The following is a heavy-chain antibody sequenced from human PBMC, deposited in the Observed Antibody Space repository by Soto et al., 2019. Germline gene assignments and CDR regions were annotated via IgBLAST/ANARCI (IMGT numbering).Heavy chain of an antibody. V-gene: IGHV1-69*06. CDR3: ARAEGSGGTQEYYYGMDV. D-gene: IGHD3-10*01. Sequence: QVQLVQSGAEVKKPGSSVKVSCKASGGTFSSYAISWVRQAPGQGLEWMGGIIPIFGTANYAQKFQGRVTITADKSASRAYREVSSLRSEDTAVYYCARAEGSGGTQEYYYGMDVWGQGTTVTVSS. CDR2: IIPIFGTA. J-gene: IGHJ6*02. CDR1: GGTFSSYA.